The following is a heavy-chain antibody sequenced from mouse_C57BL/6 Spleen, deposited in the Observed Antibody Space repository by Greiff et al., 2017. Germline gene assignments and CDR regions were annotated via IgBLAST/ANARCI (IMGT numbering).Heavy chain of an antibody. V-gene: IGHV1-64*01. CDR2: IHPNSGST. CDR3: ARLFLTTVVEEFEY. Sequence: VQLQQSGAELVKPGASVKLSCKASGYTFTSYWMHWVKQRPGQGLEWIGMIHPNSGSTNYNEKFKSKATLTVDKSSSTAYMQLSSLTSEDSAVYYCARLFLTTVVEEFEYWGKGTTLTVSS. J-gene: IGHJ2*01. D-gene: IGHD1-1*01. CDR1: GYTFTSYW.